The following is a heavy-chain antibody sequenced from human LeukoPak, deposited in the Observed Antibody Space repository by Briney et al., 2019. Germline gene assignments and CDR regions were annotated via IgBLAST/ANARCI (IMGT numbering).Heavy chain of an antibody. Sequence: PGGSLRLSCAASGFTFSGSAMHWVRQASGKGPEWVGRIRGKPNGYETTYAASVKGRFTISRDDSQNTAYLQMNSLKTEDTAVYYCARRSPRDGQSFYFAFWGQGILVTVSS. CDR2: IRGKPNGYET. CDR1: GFTFSGSA. V-gene: IGHV3-73*01. CDR3: ARRSPRDGQSFYFAF. D-gene: IGHD5-24*01. J-gene: IGHJ4*02.